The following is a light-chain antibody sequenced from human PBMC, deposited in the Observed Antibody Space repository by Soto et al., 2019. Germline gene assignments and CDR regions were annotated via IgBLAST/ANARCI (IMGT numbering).Light chain of an antibody. CDR3: HQYYSAPIT. V-gene: IGKV4-1*01. J-gene: IGKJ5*01. Sequence: DIVMTQSPDSLAVSLGERATINCKSSQSVLSSANNKNYLNWYQLKPGQPPKLLIYWASTRESGVPDRFSGSGSGTDFTLTISSLQAEDVAVYFCHQYYSAPITFGQGTRLDIK. CDR1: QSVLSSANNKNY. CDR2: WAS.